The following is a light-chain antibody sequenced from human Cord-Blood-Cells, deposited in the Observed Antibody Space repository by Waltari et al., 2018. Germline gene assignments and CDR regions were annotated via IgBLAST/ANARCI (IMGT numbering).Light chain of an antibody. CDR1: QYISNY. CDR2: DAS. V-gene: IGKV1-33*01. J-gene: IGKJ4*01. CDR3: QQYDNLPLT. Sequence: DIQMIQSTSSLSAPVGDRVNITCQASQYISNYLNWYQQKPGKAPKLLIYDASNLETGVPSRFSGSGSGTDFTFTISSLQPEDIATYYCQQYDNLPLTFGGGTKVEIK.